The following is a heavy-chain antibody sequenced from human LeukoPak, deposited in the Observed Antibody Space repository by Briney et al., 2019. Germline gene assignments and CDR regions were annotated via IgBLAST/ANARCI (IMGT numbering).Heavy chain of an antibody. V-gene: IGHV3-23*01. J-gene: IGHJ4*02. CDR2: ISGSGGSI. Sequence: GGSLRLSCAASGFTFSSYAMSWVRQAPGKGLEWVSGISGSGGSIQYANSVKGRFTISRDNSKSTLYVQMISLRAEDTAVYYCAKDPGGYSYGTPYFDYWGQGTLVTVSS. CDR1: GFTFSSYA. D-gene: IGHD5-18*01. CDR3: AKDPGGYSYGTPYFDY.